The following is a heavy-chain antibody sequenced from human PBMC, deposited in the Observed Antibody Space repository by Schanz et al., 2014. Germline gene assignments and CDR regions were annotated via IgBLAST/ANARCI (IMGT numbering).Heavy chain of an antibody. CDR1: GFSLDIFA. CDR2: FNDGGVNK. Sequence: EAHLLESGGGLVEPGGSLRLSCATSGFSLDIFAVSWVRQAPGKGQEWVSSFNDGGVNKYYADSVKGRFTISSDNSKSTLYLQMGGLRAEDTAVYYCAKSQGSSFDSWGQGTLXTVSS. V-gene: IGHV3-23*01. J-gene: IGHJ4*02. CDR3: AKSQGSSFDS. D-gene: IGHD6-13*01.